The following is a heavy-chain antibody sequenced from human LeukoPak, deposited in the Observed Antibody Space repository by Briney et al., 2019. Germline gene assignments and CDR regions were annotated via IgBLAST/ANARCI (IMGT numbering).Heavy chain of an antibody. J-gene: IGHJ4*02. CDR1: GFTFPNYW. D-gene: IGHD2-15*01. V-gene: IGHV3-23*01. Sequence: PGGSLRLSCAASGFTFPNYWMSWVRQAPGKGLEWVSVISGAGRSIYYADSVKGRFTISRDNSKNTLYLQMNSLRAEDTAVYYCAKDLSGYCSGGSCWKTCFDYWGQGTLVTVSS. CDR2: ISGAGRSI. CDR3: AKDLSGYCSGGSCWKTCFDY.